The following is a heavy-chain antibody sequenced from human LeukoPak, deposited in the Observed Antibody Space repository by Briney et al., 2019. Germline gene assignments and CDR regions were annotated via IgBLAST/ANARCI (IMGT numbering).Heavy chain of an antibody. J-gene: IGHJ4*02. CDR1: GGSISSGGYY. CDR2: IYYSGST. Sequence: SQTLSLTCTVSGGSISSGGYYWSWIRQHPGKGLEWIGDIYYSGSTYYNPSLKSRVTISVDTSKNQFSLKLSSVTAADTAVYYCARVLYSSSWSHSFDYWGQGTLVTVSS. CDR3: ARVLYSSSWSHSFDY. D-gene: IGHD6-13*01. V-gene: IGHV4-31*03.